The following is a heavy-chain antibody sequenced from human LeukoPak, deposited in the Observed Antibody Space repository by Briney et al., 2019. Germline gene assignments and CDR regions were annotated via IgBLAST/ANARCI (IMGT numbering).Heavy chain of an antibody. CDR3: ARTLIAAAEYFDY. CDR1: GYTFTRYG. Sequence: ASVKVSCKASGYTFTRYGISWLRQAPGQGLEGMGWISAYNGNTNYAQRLQGRVTMTTDTSTSTVYLELRSLRSDDTALYYCARTLIAAAEYFDYWGQGTLVTVSS. J-gene: IGHJ4*02. CDR2: ISAYNGNT. D-gene: IGHD6-13*01. V-gene: IGHV1-18*01.